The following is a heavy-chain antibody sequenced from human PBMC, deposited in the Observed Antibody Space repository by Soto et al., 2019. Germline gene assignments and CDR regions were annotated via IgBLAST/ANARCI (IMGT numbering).Heavy chain of an antibody. V-gene: IGHV1-8*01. D-gene: IGHD1-26*01. Sequence: QVQLVQSGAEVKEPGASVRVSCKASGYTFTSYDINWVRQATGQGLEWMGWMNPESRNTGYAQKFQGRVTMTRDTSISTAYMELTSLRSEDTAVYYCARFGRHQLATSDFWGQGTLVTVSS. CDR3: ARFGRHQLATSDF. J-gene: IGHJ4*02. CDR2: MNPESRNT. CDR1: GYTFTSYD.